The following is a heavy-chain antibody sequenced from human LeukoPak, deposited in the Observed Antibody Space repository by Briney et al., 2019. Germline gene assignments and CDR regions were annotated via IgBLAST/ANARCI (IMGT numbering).Heavy chain of an antibody. Sequence: SETLSLTCTVSSGSISSYYWSWIRQPPGKGLEWIGYIYYSGSTNYNPSLKSRVTISVDTSKNQFSLKLSSVTAADTAVYYCARDHATSFDYWGQGTLVTVSS. CDR3: ARDHATSFDY. CDR2: IYYSGST. J-gene: IGHJ4*02. V-gene: IGHV4-59*01. CDR1: SGSISSYY.